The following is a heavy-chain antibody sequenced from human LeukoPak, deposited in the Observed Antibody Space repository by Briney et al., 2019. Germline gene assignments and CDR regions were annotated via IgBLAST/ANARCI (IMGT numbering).Heavy chain of an antibody. D-gene: IGHD6-19*01. Sequence: GGSLRLSCAASGFTFSSYGMHWVRQAPGKGLEWVAVIWYDGTNKYYADSVRGRFSISRDNSKKTLYLQMNSLRAEDTAVYYCARDFSAGTMFDYWGQGTLVTVSS. CDR3: ARDFSAGTMFDY. V-gene: IGHV3-33*01. CDR1: GFTFSSYG. CDR2: IWYDGTNK. J-gene: IGHJ4*02.